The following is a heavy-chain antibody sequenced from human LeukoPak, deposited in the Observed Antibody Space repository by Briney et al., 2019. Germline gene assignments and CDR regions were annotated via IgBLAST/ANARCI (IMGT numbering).Heavy chain of an antibody. J-gene: IGHJ4*02. Sequence: GASVKVSCKASGYTFTGYYMHWVRQAPGQGLEWMGWINPNSGGTNYAQKLQGRDTMTTDTSTSTAYMELRSLRSDDTAVYYCARDLGLPGDYWGQGTLVTVSS. CDR3: ARDLGLPGDY. V-gene: IGHV1-2*02. CDR2: INPNSGGT. CDR1: GYTFTGYY. D-gene: IGHD5/OR15-5a*01.